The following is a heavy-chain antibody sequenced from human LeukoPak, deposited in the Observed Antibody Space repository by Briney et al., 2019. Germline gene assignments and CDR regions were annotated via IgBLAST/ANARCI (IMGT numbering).Heavy chain of an antibody. Sequence: PSETLSLTCTVSGGSTNTADYHWSWIRQSPGKGLEWIGNIYFNGKTDYNPSLKSRVTISLQMSKNQFSLKLRSVTVADTAMYYCARSVVYYYGSPNWFDPWGQGALVTVSS. CDR1: GGSTNTADYH. J-gene: IGHJ5*02. D-gene: IGHD3-10*01. V-gene: IGHV4-30-4*01. CDR3: ARSVVYYYGSPNWFDP. CDR2: IYFNGKT.